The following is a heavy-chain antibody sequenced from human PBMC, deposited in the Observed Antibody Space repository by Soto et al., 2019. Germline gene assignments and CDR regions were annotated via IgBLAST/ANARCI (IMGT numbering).Heavy chain of an antibody. CDR3: ARGCSSTSCYVAAFDI. D-gene: IGHD2-2*01. V-gene: IGHV3-74*01. Sequence: EVQLVESGGGFVQPGGSLRLSCAASGFTFSTYWMHWVRQAPGKGLVWVSRINSDGSSTSYADSVKGRFTISRDNAKNTLYLQMTRLRAEDTAVYYCARGCSSTSCYVAAFDIWGQGTMVTVSS. CDR2: INSDGSST. CDR1: GFTFSTYW. J-gene: IGHJ3*02.